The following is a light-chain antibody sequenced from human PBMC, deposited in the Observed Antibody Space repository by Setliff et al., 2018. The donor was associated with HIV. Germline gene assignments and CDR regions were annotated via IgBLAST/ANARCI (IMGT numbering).Light chain of an antibody. V-gene: IGLV2-14*02. J-gene: IGLJ1*01. CDR1: TRDAANYNL. CDR2: YVS. Sequence: QSALAQPASVSGSPGQSITISCTVSTRDAANYNLVSWYQQHPSKVPKLMIYYVSNRPSGVSNRFSGSKSGNTASLTISGLQAADEADYYCSSYTSSSTLPFVFGTWTKVTVL. CDR3: SSYTSSSTLPFV.